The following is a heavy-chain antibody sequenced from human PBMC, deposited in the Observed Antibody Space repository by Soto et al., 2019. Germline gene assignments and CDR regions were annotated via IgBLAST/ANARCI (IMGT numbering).Heavy chain of an antibody. CDR2: IVVGSGNT. CDR1: GFTSTSSA. CDR3: AAVDPGIHAPGP. V-gene: IGHV1-58*02. Sequence: ASVKVSCKASGFTSTSSAMQWVRQARGQRLEWIGWIVVGSGNTNYAQKFQERVTITRDMSTSTAYMELSSLRSEDTAVYYCAAVDPGIHAPGPWGQGTLVTVSS. J-gene: IGHJ5*02.